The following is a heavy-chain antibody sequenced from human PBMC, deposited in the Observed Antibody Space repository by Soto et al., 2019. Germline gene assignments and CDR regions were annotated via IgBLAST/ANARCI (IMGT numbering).Heavy chain of an antibody. V-gene: IGHV1-58*02. D-gene: IGHD3-3*01. Sequence: SVKISCKTSGFTFTSYAMQWVRQAHEQRLKWIGWIVVGSGNTNYAQKFQERVTITRDMSTSTAYMELSSLRSGDTDVYYCGTLRDFWSGYYRNLQPNWFDPWGQGTLVTVSS. CDR1: GFTFTSYA. CDR2: IVVGSGNT. J-gene: IGHJ5*02. CDR3: GTLRDFWSGYYRNLQPNWFDP.